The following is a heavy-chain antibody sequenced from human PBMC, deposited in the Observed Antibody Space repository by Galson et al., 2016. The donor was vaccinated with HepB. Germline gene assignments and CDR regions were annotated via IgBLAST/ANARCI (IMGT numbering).Heavy chain of an antibody. CDR1: GFVFDEYT. CDR3: AKDRSRELPGPIDH. Sequence: SLRLSCASPGFVFDEYTMYWVRQRPGKGLEFVSLISWDGGSTYYGDSVRGRFSTSRDNTKNSLHLQMNSLRPEDTAFYYCAKDRSRELPGPIDHWGQGALVIVSS. V-gene: IGHV3-43*01. D-gene: IGHD3-10*01. J-gene: IGHJ4*02. CDR2: ISWDGGST.